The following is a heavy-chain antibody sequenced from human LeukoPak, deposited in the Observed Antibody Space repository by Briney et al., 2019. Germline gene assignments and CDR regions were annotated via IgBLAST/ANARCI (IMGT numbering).Heavy chain of an antibody. J-gene: IGHJ5*02. CDR3: ARLALRESSSWYYWFDP. CDR2: IGRSGSTI. V-gene: IGHV3-48*03. CDR1: GFTFSSYE. Sequence: GGSQRLSCAASGFTFSSYEMNWVRQAPGKGLEWVSYIGRSGSTIYYADSVKGRFTISRDNAKNSLYLQMNSLRAEDTAVYYCARLALRESSSWYYWFDPWGQGTLVTVSS. D-gene: IGHD6-13*01.